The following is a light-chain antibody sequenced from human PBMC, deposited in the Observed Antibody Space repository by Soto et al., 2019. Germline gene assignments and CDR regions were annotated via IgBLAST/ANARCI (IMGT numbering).Light chain of an antibody. CDR3: MQPLQSWT. J-gene: IGKJ1*01. V-gene: IGKV2-28*01. CDR2: LGS. Sequence: DIVMTQSPLSLPVTPGEPASISCRSSQSLLHNNGYNYLDWYLQKPEQSPQLLIYLGSNRASGVPDRFSGSGSGTDFTLKISRVEAEDVGVYYCMQPLQSWTFGQGTKVDI. CDR1: QSLLHNNGYNY.